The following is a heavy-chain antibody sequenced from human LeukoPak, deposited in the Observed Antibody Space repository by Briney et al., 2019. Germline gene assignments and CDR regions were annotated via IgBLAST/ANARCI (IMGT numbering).Heavy chain of an antibody. CDR2: INPNSGGT. Sequence: GASVKVSCKAFGYTFTSNYMHWVRQAPGQGLEWMGWINPNSGGTNYAQKFQGRVTMTRDTSISTAYMELSRLRSDDTAVYYCARARPLLWFGEPPSWFDPWGQGTLVTVSS. CDR1: GYTFTSNY. CDR3: ARARPLLWFGEPPSWFDP. V-gene: IGHV1-2*02. D-gene: IGHD3-10*01. J-gene: IGHJ5*02.